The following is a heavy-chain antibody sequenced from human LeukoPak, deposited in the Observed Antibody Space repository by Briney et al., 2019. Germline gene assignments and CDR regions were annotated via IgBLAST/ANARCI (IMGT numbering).Heavy chain of an antibody. J-gene: IGHJ5*02. CDR2: IYPGDSDT. V-gene: IGHV5-51*01. D-gene: IGHD3-16*01. Sequence: GASLQISTKGSGYSFTSYWIGWVRLMPGKGLEWVGIIYPGDSDTRYNPSFQGQVTISADKSISTAYLQWSSLKASDTAMYYCAIFDFLFGEIDNWFDPWGQGTQVTVSS. CDR3: AIFDFLFGEIDNWFDP. CDR1: GYSFTSYW.